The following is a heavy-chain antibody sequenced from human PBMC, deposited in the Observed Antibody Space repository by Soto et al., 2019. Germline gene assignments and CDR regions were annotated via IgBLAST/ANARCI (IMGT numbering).Heavy chain of an antibody. V-gene: IGHV4-59*01. CDR1: GGSISTYY. Sequence: SETLSLTCTVSGGSISTYYWSWIRQPPGKGLEWIGYIYYSGSTNYNPSLKSRVTISVDTSKNQFSLKLSSVTAADTAVYYCARYQGGQWDHMYVRGKGTTVTVS. CDR2: IYYSGST. D-gene: IGHD1-26*01. J-gene: IGHJ6*03. CDR3: ARYQGGQWDHMYV.